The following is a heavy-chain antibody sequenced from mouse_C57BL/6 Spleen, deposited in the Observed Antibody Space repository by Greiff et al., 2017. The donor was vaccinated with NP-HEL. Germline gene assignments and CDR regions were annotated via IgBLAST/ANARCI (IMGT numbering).Heavy chain of an antibody. CDR2: IWWDDDK. D-gene: IGHD1-1*01. CDR3: ARIYVYGSSLGYWYFDV. J-gene: IGHJ1*03. Sequence: QVTLKESGPGILKPSQSLSLSCSFSGFSLSTFGMGVGWISQPPGQGLEWLAHIWWDDDKYSTTALKRRLIISKASSKNLLFLKVAKVDTADTATYYGARIYVYGSSLGYWYFDVWGTGTTVTVSS. V-gene: IGHV8-8*01. CDR1: GFSLSTFGMG.